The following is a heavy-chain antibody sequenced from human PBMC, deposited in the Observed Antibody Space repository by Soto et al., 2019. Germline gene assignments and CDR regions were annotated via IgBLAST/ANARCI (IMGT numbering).Heavy chain of an antibody. CDR3: ARAKQLAPRTVVY. J-gene: IGHJ4*02. CDR1: GYTFTGYY. CDR2: INPNSGGT. V-gene: IGHV1-2*02. Sequence: ASVKVSCKASGYTFTGYYMHWVRQAPGQGLEWMGWINPNSGGTNYAQKFQGRVTMTRDTSISTAYMELSRLRSDDTAVYYCARAKQLAPRTVVYWGQGTLVTVSS. D-gene: IGHD6-6*01.